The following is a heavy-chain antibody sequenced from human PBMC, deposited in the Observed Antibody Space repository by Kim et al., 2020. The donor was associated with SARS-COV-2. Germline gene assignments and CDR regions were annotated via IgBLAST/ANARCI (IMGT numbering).Heavy chain of an antibody. CDR1: GYSFTSYW. J-gene: IGHJ3*02. Sequence: GESLKISCKGSGYSFTSYWIGWVRQMPGKGLEWMGIIYPGDSDTRYSPSFQGQVTISADKSISTAYLQWSSLKASDTAMYYCARRGDCSGGSCYSEWAFDIWGQGTMVTVSS. CDR2: IYPGDSDT. V-gene: IGHV5-51*01. CDR3: ARRGDCSGGSCYSEWAFDI. D-gene: IGHD2-15*01.